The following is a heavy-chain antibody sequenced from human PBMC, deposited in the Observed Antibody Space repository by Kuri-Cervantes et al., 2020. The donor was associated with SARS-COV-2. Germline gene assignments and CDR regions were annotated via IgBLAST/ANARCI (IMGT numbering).Heavy chain of an antibody. V-gene: IGHV1-2*02. CDR2: INPNSGGT. CDR1: GYTFTGYY. J-gene: IGHJ6*02. CDR3: ARDFQSKSGYYYYGMDV. Sequence: VSVKVSCKASGYTFTGYYMHWVRQAPGQGLEWMGWINPNSGGTNYAQKFQGRVTMTRDTSISTAYMELSRLRSDDTAVYYCARDFQSKSGYYYYGMDVWGQGTTVTVSS. D-gene: IGHD4-11*01.